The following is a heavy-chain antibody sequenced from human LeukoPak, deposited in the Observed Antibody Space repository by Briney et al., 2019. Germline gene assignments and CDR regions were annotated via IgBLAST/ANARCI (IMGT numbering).Heavy chain of an antibody. Sequence: GEALKISFKGSGYSFTSYWIGWGRQMPGKGLEWMGIIYPGDSDTRYSPSFQGQVTISADKSISTAYLQWSSLKASDTAMYYCASRPEVEMTTGAGEGDAFDIWGQGTVVIVSS. J-gene: IGHJ3*02. V-gene: IGHV5-51*01. CDR3: ASRPEVEMTTGAGEGDAFDI. CDR1: GYSFTSYW. CDR2: IYPGDSDT. D-gene: IGHD5-24*01.